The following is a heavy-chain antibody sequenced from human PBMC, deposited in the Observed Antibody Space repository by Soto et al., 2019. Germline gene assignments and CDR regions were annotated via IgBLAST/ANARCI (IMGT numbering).Heavy chain of an antibody. V-gene: IGHV3-7*03. Sequence: EVQLGESGGDLVQPGGALRLSCVASGFTFSPYWMSWVLQAPGRGLQWVATINNDGSEKYYADSVKGRFTISRDNARDSLYLQLTSLRAEDTAIYYCARGSNHDYWGQGTLVAVSS. CDR3: ARGSNHDY. D-gene: IGHD2-8*01. CDR2: INNDGSEK. CDR1: GFTFSPYW. J-gene: IGHJ4*02.